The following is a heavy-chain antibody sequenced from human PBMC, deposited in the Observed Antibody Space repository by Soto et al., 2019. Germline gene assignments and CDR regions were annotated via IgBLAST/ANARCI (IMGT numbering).Heavy chain of an antibody. CDR1: GYSFTSYW. D-gene: IGHD6-13*01. J-gene: IGHJ4*02. CDR2: IDPSDSYT. V-gene: IGHV5-10-1*01. CDR3: ARHRGQQLVTPGDY. Sequence: GESLKISCKGSGYSFTSYWISWVRQMPGKGLEWMGRIDPSDSYTNYSPSFQGHVTISADKSISTAYLQWSSLKASDTAMYYCARHRGQQLVTPGDYWGQGTLVTSPQ.